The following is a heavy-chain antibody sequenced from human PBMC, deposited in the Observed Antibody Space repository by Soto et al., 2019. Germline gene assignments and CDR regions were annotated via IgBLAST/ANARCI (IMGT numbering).Heavy chain of an antibody. CDR1: GGTISSWY. V-gene: IGHV4-59*08. CDR2: IYYSGST. Sequence: SETLSLTCTVSGGTISSWYWSWIRQPPGKGLEWIGYIYYSGSTNCNPSLKSRVTLSVDTSKNQFSLKLSSVTAADTALYYCASRYGGTLDYWGQGTLVTVSS. D-gene: IGHD4-17*01. CDR3: ASRYGGTLDY. J-gene: IGHJ4*02.